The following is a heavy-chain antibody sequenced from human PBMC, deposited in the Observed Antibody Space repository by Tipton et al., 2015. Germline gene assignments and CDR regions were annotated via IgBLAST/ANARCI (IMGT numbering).Heavy chain of an antibody. J-gene: IGHJ6*02. D-gene: IGHD1-14*01. Sequence: SLRLSCGVSGGSINSGNWWMWVRQPPGKGPEWIGEINYSGRTHYNPSLKSRVTMSVDESNNQFSLKVTSVTAADTAVYYCTRGPPHNYAMDVWGQGTTVTVSS. V-gene: IGHV4-4*02. CDR2: INYSGRT. CDR1: GGSINSGNW. CDR3: TRGPPHNYAMDV.